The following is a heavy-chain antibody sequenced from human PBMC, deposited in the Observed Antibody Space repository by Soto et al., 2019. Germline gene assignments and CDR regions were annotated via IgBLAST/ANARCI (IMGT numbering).Heavy chain of an antibody. D-gene: IGHD3-3*01. CDR1: GFTFSSYW. V-gene: IGHV3-7*01. Sequence: EVQLVESGGGLVQPGGSLRLSCAASGFTFSSYWMSWVRQAPGKGLEWVANIKQDGSEKYYVDSVKGRFTISRDNAKNSLYLQINSLRAEDTAVYYCARVSGRSGSDFDYWGQGTLVTVSS. CDR2: IKQDGSEK. CDR3: ARVSGRSGSDFDY. J-gene: IGHJ4*02.